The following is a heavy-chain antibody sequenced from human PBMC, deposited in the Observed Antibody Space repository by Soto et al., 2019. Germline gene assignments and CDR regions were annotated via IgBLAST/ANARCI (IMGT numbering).Heavy chain of an antibody. CDR1: GYTFTSYA. Sequence: ASVKVSCKASGYTFTSYAMHWVRQAPGQRLEWMGWINAGNGNTKYSQKFQGRVTITRDTSASTAYMELSSLRSEDTAVYYCAFITMVRGVRVNWFDPWGQGTLVTVSS. CDR2: INAGNGNT. CDR3: AFITMVRGVRVNWFDP. J-gene: IGHJ5*02. V-gene: IGHV1-3*01. D-gene: IGHD3-10*01.